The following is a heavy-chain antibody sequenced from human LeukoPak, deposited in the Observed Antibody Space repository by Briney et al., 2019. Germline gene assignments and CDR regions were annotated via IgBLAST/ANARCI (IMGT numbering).Heavy chain of an antibody. Sequence: SETLSLTCTVSGGSISSYYWSWIRQPPGKGLEWIGYIYYSGSTNYNPSLKSRVTISVDMSKNQFSLKLSSVTAADTAVYYCARSSWDGNWFDPWGQGTLVTVSS. D-gene: IGHD6-13*01. J-gene: IGHJ5*02. CDR1: GGSISSYY. V-gene: IGHV4-59*01. CDR2: IYYSGST. CDR3: ARSSWDGNWFDP.